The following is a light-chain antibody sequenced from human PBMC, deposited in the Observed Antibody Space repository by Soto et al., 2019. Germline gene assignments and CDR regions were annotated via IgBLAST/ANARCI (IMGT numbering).Light chain of an antibody. J-gene: IGLJ2*01. CDR2: SNN. V-gene: IGLV1-44*01. CDR1: SSNIGSNT. Sequence: QSVLTQPPSASGTPGQRVTLSCSGSSSNIGSNTVNWYQQLPGTAPKLLIYSNNQQPSGVPDRFSGSKSGTSASLAISGLQSEDEADYYCAAWDDSLNGPVFGGGTKLTVL. CDR3: AAWDDSLNGPV.